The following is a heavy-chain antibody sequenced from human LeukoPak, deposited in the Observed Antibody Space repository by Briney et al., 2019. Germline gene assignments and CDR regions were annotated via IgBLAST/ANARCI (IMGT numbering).Heavy chain of an antibody. CDR1: GYTFTSYG. Sequence: ASVKVSCKASGYTFTSYGISWVRQAPGQGLEWMGWINPNSGGTQYAQKFQGRVTMTRDTSISTAYMEVTRLRSDDTAVYYCARDQGSGSYYLHYWGQGTLVTVSS. V-gene: IGHV1-2*02. J-gene: IGHJ4*02. CDR2: INPNSGGT. D-gene: IGHD1-26*01. CDR3: ARDQGSGSYYLHY.